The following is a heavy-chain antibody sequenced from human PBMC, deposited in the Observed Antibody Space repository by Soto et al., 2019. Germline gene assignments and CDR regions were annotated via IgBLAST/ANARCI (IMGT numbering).Heavy chain of an antibody. CDR1: GGSISSYY. J-gene: IGHJ4*01. CDR3: ARRWGDYSDY. V-gene: IGHV4-59*08. Sequence: SETLSLTCTVSGGSISSYYWSWIRQPPGKGLEWIGYIYYSGSTNYNPSLKSRVTISVDTSKNQFSLKLSLKLSSVTAADTAVYYCARRWGDYSDYWGQRILVTVSS. D-gene: IGHD3-16*01. CDR2: IYYSGST.